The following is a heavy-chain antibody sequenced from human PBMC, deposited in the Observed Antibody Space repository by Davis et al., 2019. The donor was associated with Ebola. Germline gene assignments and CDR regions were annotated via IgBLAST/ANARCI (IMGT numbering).Heavy chain of an antibody. D-gene: IGHD1-26*01. J-gene: IGHJ4*02. CDR3: ARGEVGATGLGY. CDR1: GGSISSYY. Sequence: SETLSLTCTVSGGSISSYYWSWIRQPPGKGLEWIGYIYYSGSTNYNPSLKSRVTISVDTSKNQFSLQLNSVTPEDTAVYYCARGEVGATGLGYWGQGTLVTVSS. CDR2: IYYSGST. V-gene: IGHV4-59*12.